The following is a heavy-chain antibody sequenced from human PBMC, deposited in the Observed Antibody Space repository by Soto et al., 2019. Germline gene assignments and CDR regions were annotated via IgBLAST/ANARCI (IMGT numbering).Heavy chain of an antibody. CDR1: GYSFTSYW. CDR2: IYPGDSDT. CDR3: ARREIPTSSSDYNYPFDH. V-gene: IGHV5-51*03. Sequence: GECLKISCKGSGYSFTSYWIGWVRQVPGKGLEWMGIIYPGDSDTRYNPSFQGQVTISVDKSTSTAYLRWNSLKASDTAIYYCARREIPTSSSDYNYPFDHWGQGTLVTVSS. D-gene: IGHD3-22*01. J-gene: IGHJ4*02.